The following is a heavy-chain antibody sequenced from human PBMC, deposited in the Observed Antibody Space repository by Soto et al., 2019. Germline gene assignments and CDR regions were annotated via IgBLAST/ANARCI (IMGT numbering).Heavy chain of an antibody. CDR2: ISGSGGAT. CDR1: GFSFRSYA. J-gene: IGHJ4*02. V-gene: IGHV3-23*01. Sequence: EVQLLESGGGLVQPGGSLRLSCAASGFSFRSYAMTWVRQAPGKGLEWVSMISGSGGATYYADSVKGRFTISRDNSKNTLYLQMNILRAEDTAVYFCAKDRIRVMTTVMLDSWGQGTLVTVSS. D-gene: IGHD4-17*01. CDR3: AKDRIRVMTTVMLDS.